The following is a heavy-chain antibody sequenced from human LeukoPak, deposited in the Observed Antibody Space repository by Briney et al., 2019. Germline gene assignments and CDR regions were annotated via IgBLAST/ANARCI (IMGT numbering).Heavy chain of an antibody. D-gene: IGHD3-22*01. J-gene: IGHJ4*02. V-gene: IGHV3-15*01. CDR3: TTEPDSSGYYYWFGFDY. CDR1: GFTFSNAW. CDR2: IKSKTDGGTT. Sequence: GGSLRPSCAASGFTFSNAWMSWVRQAPGKGLEWVGRIKSKTDGGTTDYAAPVKGRFTISRDDSKNTLYLQMNSLKTEDTAVYYCTTEPDSSGYYYWFGFDYWGQGTLVTVSS.